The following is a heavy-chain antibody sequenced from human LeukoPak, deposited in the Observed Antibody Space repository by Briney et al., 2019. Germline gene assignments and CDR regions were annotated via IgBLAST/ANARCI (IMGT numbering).Heavy chain of an antibody. V-gene: IGHV1-18*01. D-gene: IGHD4-23*01. CDR2: ISAYNGNT. CDR3: ARARYGGNPSYYYYMDV. Sequence: ASVKVSCKASGYTFTSYGISWVRQAPGQGLEWMGWISAYNGNTNYAQKLQGRVTITADKSTSTAYMELSSLRSEDTAVYYCARARYGGNPSYYYYMDVWGKGTTVTVSS. CDR1: GYTFTSYG. J-gene: IGHJ6*03.